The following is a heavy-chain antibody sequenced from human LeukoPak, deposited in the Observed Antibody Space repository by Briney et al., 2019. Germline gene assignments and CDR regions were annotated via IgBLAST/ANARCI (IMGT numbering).Heavy chain of an antibody. CDR2: ISSGGGRT. CDR3: HVGYCSSTSCRGFDY. CDR1: GLSFSDYW. Sequence: GGSLRLSCTASGLSFSDYWIHWVRQAPGKGLVWVSRISSGGGRTDYADSVKGRFTISRDNAKSTVYLQMNSLRAEDTAVYYCHVGYCSSTSCRGFDYWGQGTLVTVSS. D-gene: IGHD2-2*01. V-gene: IGHV3-74*01. J-gene: IGHJ4*02.